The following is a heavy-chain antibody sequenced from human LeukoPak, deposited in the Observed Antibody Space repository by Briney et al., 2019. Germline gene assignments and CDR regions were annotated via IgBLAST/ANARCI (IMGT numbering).Heavy chain of an antibody. CDR1: GGTFSSYA. CDR2: FDPEDGET. D-gene: IGHD2-2*01. J-gene: IGHJ4*02. Sequence: ASVKVSCKASGGTFSSYAISWVRQAPGKGLEWMGGFDPEDGETIYAQKFQGRVTMTEDTSTDTAYMELSSLRSEDTAVYYCATGYQLPKVQFDYWGQGTLVTVSS. V-gene: IGHV1-24*01. CDR3: ATGYQLPKVQFDY.